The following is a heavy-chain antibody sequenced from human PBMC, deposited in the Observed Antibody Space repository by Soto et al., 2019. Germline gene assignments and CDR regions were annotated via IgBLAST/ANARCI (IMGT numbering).Heavy chain of an antibody. J-gene: IGHJ4*02. CDR1: GFTVSSNY. D-gene: IGHD2-15*01. V-gene: IGHV3-66*01. CDR2: IYSGGTT. CDR3: ARVKGSDYVDY. Sequence: EMQLVESGGGLVQPGGSLRLSCAASGFTVSSNYMSWVRQVPGKGLEWVSVIYSGGTTYYADSVKGRFTISRDNSKNTLDLQINSLRAEDTAGYFGARVKGSDYVDYWGQGTLVTVAS.